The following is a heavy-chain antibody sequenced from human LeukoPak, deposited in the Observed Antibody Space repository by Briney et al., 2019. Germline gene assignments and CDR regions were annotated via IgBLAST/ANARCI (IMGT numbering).Heavy chain of an antibody. CDR2: IIPIFGTA. Sequence: SVKVSCKASGGAFSSYAISWVRQAPGQGLEWMGGIIPIFGTANYAQKFQGRVTITADESTSTAYMELSSLRSEDTAVYYCARGVVRGPKLYYFDYWGQGTLVTVSS. CDR3: ARGVVRGPKLYYFDY. D-gene: IGHD3-10*01. J-gene: IGHJ4*02. CDR1: GGAFSSYA. V-gene: IGHV1-69*01.